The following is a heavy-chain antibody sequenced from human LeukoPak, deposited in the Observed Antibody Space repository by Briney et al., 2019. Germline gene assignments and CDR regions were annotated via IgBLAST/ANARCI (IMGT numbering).Heavy chain of an antibody. J-gene: IGHJ5*02. Sequence: PGGSLRLSCAASGFSFNDYTMHWVRQGPGKGLEWVSGISWNSGSIGYAGSVEGRFTISRDNAKNSLYLQMRSLRPEDTAFYYCAKDRSGGLLTVYGRNWFDPWGQGTLVTVSS. CDR3: AKDRSGGLLTVYGRNWFDP. CDR2: ISWNSGSI. CDR1: GFSFNDYT. D-gene: IGHD3-9*01. V-gene: IGHV3-9*01.